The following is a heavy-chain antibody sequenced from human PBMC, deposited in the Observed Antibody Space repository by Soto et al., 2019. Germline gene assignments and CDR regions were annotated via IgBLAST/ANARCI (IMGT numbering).Heavy chain of an antibody. J-gene: IGHJ4*02. CDR2: ISGSGGST. Sequence: EVQLLESGGGLVQPGGSRRLSCAASGFTFSSYAMSWVRQAPGKGLEWVSAISGSGGSTYYADSVKGRFTISRDNSKNTLYLQMNSLRAEDTAVYYCAGYYDYIWGSYRPGDYFDYWGQGTLVTVSS. D-gene: IGHD3-16*02. CDR1: GFTFSSYA. V-gene: IGHV3-23*01. CDR3: AGYYDYIWGSYRPGDYFDY.